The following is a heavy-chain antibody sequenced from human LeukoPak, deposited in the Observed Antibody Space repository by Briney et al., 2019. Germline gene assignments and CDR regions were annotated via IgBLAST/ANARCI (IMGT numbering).Heavy chain of an antibody. J-gene: IGHJ4*02. CDR2: ISSNGGST. CDR1: GFTFSSYA. Sequence: GGSLRLSCAASGFTFSSYAMHWVRQAPGKGLEYVSAISSNGGSTYYANSVKGRFTISRDNSKNTLYLQMGSLRAEDMAVYYCARGNYDSSGYYYGYYFDYWGQGTLVTVSS. D-gene: IGHD3-22*01. CDR3: ARGNYDSSGYYYGYYFDY. V-gene: IGHV3-64*01.